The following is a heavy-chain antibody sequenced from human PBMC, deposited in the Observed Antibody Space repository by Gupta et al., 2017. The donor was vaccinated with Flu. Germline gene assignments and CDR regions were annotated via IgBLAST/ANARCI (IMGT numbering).Heavy chain of an antibody. CDR1: GGSNSMSHYY. CDR2: ISSSGST. J-gene: IGHJ1*01. D-gene: IGHD6-19*01. CDR3: ARHLGISVAGYLEV. V-gene: IGHV4-39*01. Sequence: QLPLQESGPGLVKPSGTLSLTCSVSGGSNSMSHYYWGWIRQPPGKGLEWIGSISSSGSTYYNPSLKSRLTIAVDTSKNRFSVNLTAVTAADTAFDYCARHLGISVAGYLEVWGQGTLVTVSS.